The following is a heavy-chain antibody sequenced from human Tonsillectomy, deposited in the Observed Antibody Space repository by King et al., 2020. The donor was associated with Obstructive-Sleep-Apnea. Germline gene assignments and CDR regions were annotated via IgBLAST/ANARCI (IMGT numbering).Heavy chain of an antibody. CDR1: GGSFSDYY. CDR2: INHSGST. CDR3: ARGSGAAAVNWFDP. J-gene: IGHJ5*02. Sequence: AEARSLTCAGVGGSFSDYYWSWVRQPRGKGREWIGEINHSGSTNCNPSLSSRGTISVETSKNQFSLKLSSLTAADTAVYYCARGSGAAAVNWFDPWGQGTLVTVSS. V-gene: IGHV4-34*01. D-gene: IGHD6-13*01.